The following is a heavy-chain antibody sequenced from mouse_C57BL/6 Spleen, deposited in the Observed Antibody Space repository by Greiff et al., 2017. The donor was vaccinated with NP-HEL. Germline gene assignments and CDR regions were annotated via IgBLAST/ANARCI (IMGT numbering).Heavy chain of an antibody. CDR1: GFTFSNYW. J-gene: IGHJ4*01. CDR2: IRLKSDNYAT. V-gene: IGHV6-3*01. D-gene: IGHD5-1*01. CDR3: TLYLYAMDY. Sequence: EVKLVESGGGLVQPGGSMKLSCVASGFTFSNYWMNWVRQSPEKGLEWVAQIRLKSDNYATHYAESVKGRFTISRDDSKSSVYLQMNNLRAEDTGIYYCTLYLYAMDYWGQGTSVTVSS.